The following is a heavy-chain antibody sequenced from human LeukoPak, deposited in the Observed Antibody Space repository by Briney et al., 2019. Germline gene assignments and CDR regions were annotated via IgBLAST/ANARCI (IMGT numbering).Heavy chain of an antibody. CDR2: IIPILGIA. V-gene: IGHV1-69*04. CDR3: ARDPPYYYGSGVNWFDP. D-gene: IGHD3-10*01. J-gene: IGHJ5*02. CDR1: GGTFSSYA. Sequence: GASVKVSCKASGGTFSSYAISWVRQAPGQGLEWIGRIIPILGIANYAQKFQGRVTITADKSTSTAYMELSSLRSEDTAVYYCARDPPYYYGSGVNWFDPWGQGTLVTVSS.